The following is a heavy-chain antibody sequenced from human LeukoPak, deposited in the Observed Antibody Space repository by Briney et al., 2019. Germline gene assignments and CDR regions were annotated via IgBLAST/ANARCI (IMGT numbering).Heavy chain of an antibody. Sequence: ASVKVSCKASGYTFTSYDINWVRQAPGQGLEWMGWMNPNSGNTGYAPKFQGRVTMTRNTSISTAYMELSSLRSEDTAVYYCARGYCSGGSCVDYWGQGTLVTVSS. J-gene: IGHJ4*02. D-gene: IGHD2-15*01. CDR3: ARGYCSGGSCVDY. CDR2: MNPNSGNT. V-gene: IGHV1-8*01. CDR1: GYTFTSYD.